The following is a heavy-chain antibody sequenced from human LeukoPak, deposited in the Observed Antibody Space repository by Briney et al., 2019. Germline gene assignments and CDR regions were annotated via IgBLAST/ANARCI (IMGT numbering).Heavy chain of an antibody. CDR3: ARTHLGLIFDY. Sequence: PSETLSLTCTVSGGSISSYYWSWIRQPPGKGLEWIGYTYYSGSTNYNPSLQSRVTISVDTSKNQFSLKLSSVTAADTAVYYCARTHLGLIFDYWGQGTLVTVSS. D-gene: IGHD3-16*01. CDR1: GGSISSYY. V-gene: IGHV4-59*01. CDR2: TYYSGST. J-gene: IGHJ4*02.